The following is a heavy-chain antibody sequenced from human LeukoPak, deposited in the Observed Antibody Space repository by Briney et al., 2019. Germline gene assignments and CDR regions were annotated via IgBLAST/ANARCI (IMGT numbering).Heavy chain of an antibody. CDR2: IYYSGST. D-gene: IGHD3-22*01. J-gene: IGHJ4*02. Sequence: SETLSLTCTVSGGSISSYYWSWIRQPPGKGLEWIGYIYYSGSTNYNPSLKSRVTISVDTSKNQFSLKLSSVTAADTAVYYCASVPRGGYYYNWGQGTLVTVSS. CDR1: GGSISSYY. V-gene: IGHV4-59*01. CDR3: ASVPRGGYYYN.